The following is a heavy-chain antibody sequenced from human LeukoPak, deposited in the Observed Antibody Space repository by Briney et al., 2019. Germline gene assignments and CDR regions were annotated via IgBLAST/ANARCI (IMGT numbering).Heavy chain of an antibody. CDR2: ISSSSSTI. J-gene: IGHJ5*02. CDR3: GRTIIQLWLLWFDP. Sequence: PGGSLRLSCAASGFTFSSYSMNWVRQAPGKGLEWVSYISSSSSTIYYADSVKGRFTISRDNAKNSLYLQMNSLRAEDRALYYCGRTIIQLWLLWFDPGAKGPLVTAS. CDR1: GFTFSSYS. V-gene: IGHV3-48*01. D-gene: IGHD5-18*01.